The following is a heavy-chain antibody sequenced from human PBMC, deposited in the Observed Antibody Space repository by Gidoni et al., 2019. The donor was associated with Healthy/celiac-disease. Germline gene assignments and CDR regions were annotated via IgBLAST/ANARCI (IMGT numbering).Heavy chain of an antibody. Sequence: PVKGRFTISRDDSKNTLYLQMNSLKTEDTAVYYCTTTGGVIVYDYWGQGTLVTVSS. D-gene: IGHD3-16*02. V-gene: IGHV3-15*01. J-gene: IGHJ4*02. CDR3: TTTGGVIVYDY.